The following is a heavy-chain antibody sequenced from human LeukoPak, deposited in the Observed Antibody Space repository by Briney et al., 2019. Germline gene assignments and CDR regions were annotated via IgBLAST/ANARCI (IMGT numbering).Heavy chain of an antibody. CDR2: IYTSGST. D-gene: IGHD3-16*02. J-gene: IGHJ5*02. CDR3: ARLSHWFDP. Sequence: SQTLSLTCTVSGGSISSGSYYWSWIRQPAGKGLEWIGRIYTSGSTNYNPSLKSRVTISVDTSKNQFSLKLSSVTAADTAVYYCARLSHWFDPWGQGTLVAVSS. CDR1: GGSISSGSYY. V-gene: IGHV4-61*02.